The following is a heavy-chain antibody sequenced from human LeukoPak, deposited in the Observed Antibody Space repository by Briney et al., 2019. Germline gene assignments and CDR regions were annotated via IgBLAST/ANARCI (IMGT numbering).Heavy chain of an antibody. CDR3: ARGSPWSYYYMDV. CDR2: IDTAGGT. J-gene: IGHJ6*03. CDR1: GFNFSNFD. Sequence: GGSLRLSCTASGFNFSNFDFHWVRQLRGKGLEWVSHIDTAGGTYYPGSVKGRFTISRANAKKSLYLQMHNLRVGDTALYFCARGSPWSYYYMDVWGVGTAVSVS. D-gene: IGHD3-3*01. V-gene: IGHV3-13*01.